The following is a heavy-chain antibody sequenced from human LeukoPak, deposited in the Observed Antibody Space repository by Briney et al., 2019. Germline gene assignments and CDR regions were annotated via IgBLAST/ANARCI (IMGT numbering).Heavy chain of an antibody. J-gene: IGHJ5*02. D-gene: IGHD2-2*01. V-gene: IGHV3-9*01. CDR2: ISWNSGII. Sequence: PGGSLRLSCAASGFTFDDYAMHWVRQTPGKGLEWVSGISWNSGIIGYADSVRGRFTISRDNAKNSLYLQMSSLRVEDTALYYCAKDGCSSASCSPNNNWFDPWGQGTLVTVSS. CDR3: AKDGCSSASCSPNNNWFDP. CDR1: GFTFDDYA.